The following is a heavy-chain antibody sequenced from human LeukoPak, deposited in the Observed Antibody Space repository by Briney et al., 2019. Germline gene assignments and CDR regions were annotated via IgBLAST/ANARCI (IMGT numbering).Heavy chain of an antibody. CDR3: ATGWLDH. Sequence: PGGPLRISCAASGFTFSNYWMSWVRQAPGKGLEWVANIKEDGSDKYYVDSVKGRFTISRDHAKDSLYLQMNSLRVEDTAVYYCATGWLDHWGQGALVTVSS. D-gene: IGHD2-15*01. CDR1: GFTFSNYW. V-gene: IGHV3-7*03. CDR2: IKEDGSDK. J-gene: IGHJ4*02.